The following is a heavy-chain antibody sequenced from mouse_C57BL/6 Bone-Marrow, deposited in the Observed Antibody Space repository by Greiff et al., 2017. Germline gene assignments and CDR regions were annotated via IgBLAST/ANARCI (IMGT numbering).Heavy chain of an antibody. J-gene: IGHJ2*01. Sequence: EVKLQQSGPELVKPGASVKISCKASGYTFTDYYMNWVKQSHGKSLEWIGDINPNNGGTSYNQKFKGKATLTVDKSSSTAYMELRSLTSEDSAVYYCARRGDFSGFYYYGSSSYFDYWGQGTTLTVSS. CDR2: INPNNGGT. CDR1: GYTFTDYY. D-gene: IGHD1-1*01. V-gene: IGHV1-26*01. CDR3: ARRGDFSGFYYYGSSSYFDY.